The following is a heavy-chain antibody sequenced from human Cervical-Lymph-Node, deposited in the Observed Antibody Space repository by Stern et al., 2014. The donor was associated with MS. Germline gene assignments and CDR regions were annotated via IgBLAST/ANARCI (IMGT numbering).Heavy chain of an antibody. V-gene: IGHV3-11*01. CDR3: ARGGLSREVQGTHQNDY. Sequence: VQLLESGGGLVKPGGSLRLSCAASGFTFSDYYMTWVRQAPGKGLEWVSYISSSTIFYADSVKGRFTISRDNAKNSLYLQMNSLRVEDTAVYYCARGGLSREVQGTHQNDYWGQGTLVTVSS. D-gene: IGHD5-24*01. CDR1: GFTFSDYY. J-gene: IGHJ4*02. CDR2: ISSSTI.